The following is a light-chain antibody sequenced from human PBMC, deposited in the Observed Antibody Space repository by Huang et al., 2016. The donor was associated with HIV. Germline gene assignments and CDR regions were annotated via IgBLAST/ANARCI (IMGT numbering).Light chain of an antibody. J-gene: IGKJ5*01. V-gene: IGKV3-11*01. Sequence: EIVLTQSPATLSLSPGERATLSCRASQSVSSYLAWYQQKPGQAPRLLLYAAYNRATGIPARCSGSWSGTDFTLTISSLEPEDFAVYYCQQRSNWPPAFGQGTRLEIK. CDR3: QQRSNWPPA. CDR1: QSVSSY. CDR2: AAY.